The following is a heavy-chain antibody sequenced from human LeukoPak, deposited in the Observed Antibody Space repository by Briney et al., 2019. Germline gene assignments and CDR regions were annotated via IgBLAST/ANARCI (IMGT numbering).Heavy chain of an antibody. CDR2: INHSGST. V-gene: IGHV4-34*01. CDR3: ARFTLYYYGSGSLNAYYFAY. J-gene: IGHJ4*02. CDR1: GGSFSGYY. Sequence: SETLSLTCAVYGGSFSGYYWSWIRQPPGKGLEWIGEINHSGSTNYNPSLKSRVTISVDTSKNQFSLKLSSVTAADTAVYYCARFTLYYYGSGSLNAYYFAYWGQGTLVTVSS. D-gene: IGHD3-10*01.